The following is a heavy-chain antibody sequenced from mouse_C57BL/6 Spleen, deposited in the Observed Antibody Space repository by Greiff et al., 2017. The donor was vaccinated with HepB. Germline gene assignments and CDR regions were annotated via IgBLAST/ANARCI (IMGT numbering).Heavy chain of an antibody. CDR1: GYTFTGYW. V-gene: IGHV1-9*01. CDR3: ARKGYRWYFDV. J-gene: IGHJ1*03. CDR2: MLPGSGST. Sequence: KATGYTFTGYWIEWVKQRPGHGLEWIGEMLPGSGSTNYNEKFKGKATFTADTSSNTAYMQLSSLTTEDSAIYYCARKGYRWYFDVWGTGTTVTVSS. D-gene: IGHD2-2*01.